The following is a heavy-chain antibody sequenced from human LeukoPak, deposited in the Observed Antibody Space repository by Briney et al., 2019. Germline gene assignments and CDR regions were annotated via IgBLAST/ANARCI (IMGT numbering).Heavy chain of an antibody. J-gene: IGHJ4*02. CDR3: ARAAIFGVVIPYFDC. Sequence: KPSETLSLTCTVSGGSISSYYWSWIRQPPGKGLEWIGYIYYSGSTNYNPSLKSRVTISVDTSKNQFSLKLSSVTAADTAVYYCARAAIFGVVIPYFDCWGQGTLVTVSS. D-gene: IGHD3-3*01. CDR2: IYYSGST. CDR1: GGSISSYY. V-gene: IGHV4-59*01.